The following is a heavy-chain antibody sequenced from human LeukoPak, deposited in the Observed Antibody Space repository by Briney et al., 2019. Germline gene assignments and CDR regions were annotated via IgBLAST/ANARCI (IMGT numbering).Heavy chain of an antibody. CDR1: GYTFVSHG. D-gene: IGHD6-19*01. J-gene: IGHJ4*02. V-gene: IGHV1-18*01. Sequence: ASVKVSCKAAGYTFVSHGISWVRQAPGQGLEWMGWISAYNGNTNYAQKLRGRVTMTTDTSTSTAYMELRSLRSDDTAVYYCARESAVAGTPLDYWGQGTLVTVSS. CDR3: ARESAVAGTPLDY. CDR2: ISAYNGNT.